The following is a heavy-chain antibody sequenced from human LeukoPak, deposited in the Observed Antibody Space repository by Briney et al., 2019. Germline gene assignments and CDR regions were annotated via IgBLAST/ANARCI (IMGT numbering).Heavy chain of an antibody. D-gene: IGHD2-15*01. CDR3: ARGLGGLGY. Sequence: PGGSLRLSCAASGFTFSSYSMNWVRQAPGKGLEWVSYISSSSSTIYYADSVKGRFTISRDNAKNSLYLQMNSLRAEDTAVYYCARGLGGLGYWGQGTLVTVSS. V-gene: IGHV3-48*01. J-gene: IGHJ4*02. CDR2: ISSSSSTI. CDR1: GFTFSSYS.